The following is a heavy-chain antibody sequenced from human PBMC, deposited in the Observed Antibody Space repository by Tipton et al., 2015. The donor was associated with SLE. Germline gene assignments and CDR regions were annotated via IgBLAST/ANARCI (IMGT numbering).Heavy chain of an antibody. V-gene: IGHV4-34*01. CDR3: ARADYDFWRGAWFDP. Sequence: TLSLTCAVYGGSFSGYYWSWIRQPPGKGLEWIGEIYYSGSTYYTPSLKSRVTISVDTSKNQFSLKLSSVTAADTAVYYCARADYDFWRGAWFDPWGQGTLVTVSS. J-gene: IGHJ5*02. CDR1: GGSFSGYY. CDR2: IYYSGST. D-gene: IGHD3-3*01.